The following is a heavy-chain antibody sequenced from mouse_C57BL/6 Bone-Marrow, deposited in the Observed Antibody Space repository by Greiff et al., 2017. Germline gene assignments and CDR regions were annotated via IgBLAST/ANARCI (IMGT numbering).Heavy chain of an antibody. CDR3: NTTVSNAYYFDY. J-gene: IGHJ2*01. D-gene: IGHD2-5*01. Sequence: VQLKQSGAELVRPGASVKLSCTASGFHIKDDYMHWVKPRPEQGLEWIGWFFPEHGDTEYASKFQGKAPITADTSSNTAYLQLSSLTSEDTAVYYCNTTVSNAYYFDYWGQGTTLTVSS. CDR1: GFHIKDDY. CDR2: FFPEHGDT. V-gene: IGHV14-4*01.